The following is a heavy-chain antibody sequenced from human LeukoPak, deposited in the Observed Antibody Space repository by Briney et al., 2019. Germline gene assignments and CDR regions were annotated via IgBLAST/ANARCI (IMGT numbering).Heavy chain of an antibody. CDR3: ARDLGYYYGSGSYQGGDY. J-gene: IGHJ4*02. Sequence: PGGSLRLSCAASRFTFSSYAMSWVRQAPGKGLEWVSRINADGRTTSYADSVKGRFTISRDDAKNTLYLQMNSLRAEDTAVYYCARDLGYYYGSGSYQGGDYWGQGTLVTVSS. CDR2: INADGRTT. D-gene: IGHD3-10*01. V-gene: IGHV3-74*01. CDR1: RFTFSSYA.